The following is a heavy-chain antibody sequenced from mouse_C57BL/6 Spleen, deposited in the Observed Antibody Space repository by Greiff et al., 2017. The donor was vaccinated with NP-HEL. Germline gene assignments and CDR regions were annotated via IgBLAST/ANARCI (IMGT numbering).Heavy chain of an antibody. Sequence: QVQLQQPGAELVRPGSSVKLSCKASGYTFTSYWMHWVKQRPIQGLEWIGNIDPSDSETHYNQKFKDKATLTVDKSSSTAYMQLSSLTSEDSAVYYCASRLVRGGFAYWGQGTLVTVSA. J-gene: IGHJ3*01. CDR3: ASRLVRGGFAY. CDR1: GYTFTSYW. V-gene: IGHV1-52*01. D-gene: IGHD2-14*01. CDR2: IDPSDSET.